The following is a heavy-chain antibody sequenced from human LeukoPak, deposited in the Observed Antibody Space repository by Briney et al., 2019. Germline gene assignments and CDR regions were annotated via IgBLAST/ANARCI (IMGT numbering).Heavy chain of an antibody. CDR3: AKVYSSGWYWVDY. J-gene: IGHJ4*02. V-gene: IGHV3-23*01. Sequence: PGGSLRLSCTASGFTFSSSVMSWVRQAPGKGLEWVSGISGSGGSTFYADSVKGRFTTSRGNSKNTLYLQMNSLRAEDTALYYCAKVYSSGWYWVDYWGQGTLLTVSS. CDR2: ISGSGGST. D-gene: IGHD6-19*01. CDR1: GFTFSSSV.